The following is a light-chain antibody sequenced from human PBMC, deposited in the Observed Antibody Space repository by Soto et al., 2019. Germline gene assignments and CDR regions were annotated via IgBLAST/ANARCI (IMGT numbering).Light chain of an antibody. CDR2: AAS. J-gene: IGKJ4*01. CDR1: RDISRW. CDR3: QQASNLTPLT. V-gene: IGKV1-12*01. Sequence: DIQMTQSPSSVSASVGDSVTITCRASRDISRWLVWYQQKPGKAPKLLFSAASGLQSGVPSRFSGSGSGTDLTLTISNLQPEDFATYYCQQASNLTPLTFGGGTKVEIK.